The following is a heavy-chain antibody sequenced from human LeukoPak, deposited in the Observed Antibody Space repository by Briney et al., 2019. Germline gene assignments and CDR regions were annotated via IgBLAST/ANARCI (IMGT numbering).Heavy chain of an antibody. CDR2: LFASGKT. V-gene: IGHV3-53*01. CDR3: AGSVYSQPDQ. D-gene: IGHD4-11*01. J-gene: IGHJ4*02. Sequence: GGSLRLSCAASTLSVSYNYMNWVRQAPGKGLEWVALLFASGKTYYADSVKGRFTISGDPSKSTLYLQMNSLRFEDTALYFCAGSVYSQPDQRGQGTQVAVSS. CDR1: TLSVSYNY.